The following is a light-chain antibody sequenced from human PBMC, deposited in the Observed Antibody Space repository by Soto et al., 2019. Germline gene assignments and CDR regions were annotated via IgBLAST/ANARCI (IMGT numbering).Light chain of an antibody. J-gene: IGKJ4*01. CDR2: DAS. CDR1: QTVSSY. CDR3: QERSNWQGLT. V-gene: IGKV3-11*01. Sequence: EIVLTQSPATLSLSPGERATLSCRASQTVSSYFAWYQQKPGQAPRLLIYDASNRATGIPARFSGSGSGTDLTLAISSLAPEDFAVYYCQERSNWQGLTFGGGTKVQL.